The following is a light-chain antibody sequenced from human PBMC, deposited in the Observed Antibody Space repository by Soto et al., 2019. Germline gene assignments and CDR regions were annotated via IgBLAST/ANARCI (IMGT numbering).Light chain of an antibody. CDR2: GAS. Sequence: SCGTSQSISSSYLAWYQQKPGQAPRLLIYGASSRATGIPDRFSGSGSGTDFTLTISSLEPEDFAVYYCQQRSNWPRTFGQGTKVDI. CDR3: QQRSNWPRT. V-gene: IGKV3D-20*02. CDR1: QSISSSY. J-gene: IGKJ1*01.